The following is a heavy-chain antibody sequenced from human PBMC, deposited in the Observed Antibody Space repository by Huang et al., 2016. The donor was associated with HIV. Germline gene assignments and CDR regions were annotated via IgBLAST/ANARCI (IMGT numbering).Heavy chain of an antibody. CDR2: IKEDESEK. J-gene: IGHJ6*02. D-gene: IGHD1-7*01. CDR3: ATKTAAMDI. Sequence: ANIKEDESEKYYVDSVKGRFNISRDNAKKVLFLEMNNVRVEDTATYYCATKTAAMDIWGQGTTVTVS. V-gene: IGHV3-7*01.